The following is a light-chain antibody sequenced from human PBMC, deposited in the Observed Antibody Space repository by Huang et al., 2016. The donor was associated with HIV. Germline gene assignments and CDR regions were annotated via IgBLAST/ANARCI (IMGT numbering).Light chain of an antibody. CDR1: QSLLHSNGYNY. CDR2: VGS. J-gene: IGKJ2*01. Sequence: DIVMTQSPLSLPVTPGEPASISCRSSQSLLHSNGYNYLDWYLQKPGQSPQLLSYVGSNRAAGVPDRFSCSGSGTDFTLKISRVEAEDVGVYYCMQALQTPRTFGQGTKLEIK. CDR3: MQALQTPRT. V-gene: IGKV2-28*01.